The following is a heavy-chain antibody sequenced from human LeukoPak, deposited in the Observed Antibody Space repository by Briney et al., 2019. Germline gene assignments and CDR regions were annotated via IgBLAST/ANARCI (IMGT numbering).Heavy chain of an antibody. CDR2: INHSGST. Sequence: SETLSLTCAVYGGSFSGYYWSWIRQPPGKGLEWIGEINHSGSTNYNPSLKSRVTISVDTSKNQFSLKLSSVTAADTAVYYCARLTRRSGNYFDYWGQGTLVTVSS. CDR3: ARLTRRSGNYFDY. J-gene: IGHJ4*02. D-gene: IGHD1-1*01. V-gene: IGHV4-34*01. CDR1: GGSFSGYY.